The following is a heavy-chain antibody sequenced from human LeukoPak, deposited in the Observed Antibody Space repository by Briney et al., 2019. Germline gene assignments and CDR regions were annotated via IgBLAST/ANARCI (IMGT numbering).Heavy chain of an antibody. V-gene: IGHV4-34*01. CDR2: INHSGST. J-gene: IGHJ4*02. Sequence: SETLSLTCAVYGGSFSGYYWSWIRQPPGKGLEWIGEINHSGSTNYNPSLKSRVTISVDTSKNQFSLKLSSVTAADTAGYYCASGRGVFRYWGQGTLVTVSS. CDR3: ASGRGVFRY. D-gene: IGHD3-10*01. CDR1: GGSFSGYY.